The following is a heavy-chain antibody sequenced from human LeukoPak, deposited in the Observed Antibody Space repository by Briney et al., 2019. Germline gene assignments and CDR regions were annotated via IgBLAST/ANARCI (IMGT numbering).Heavy chain of an antibody. CDR3: ARGGISPRDWFDP. CDR2: INPSGGST. D-gene: IGHD3-16*01. CDR1: GYTFTSYY. Sequence: GASVKVSCKASGYTFTSYYMHWVRQAPGRGLEWMGIINPSGGSTSYAQKLQGRVTMTRDKSTSTVYMELRSLRSEDTAVYYCARGGISPRDWFDPWGQGTLVTVSS. V-gene: IGHV1-46*01. J-gene: IGHJ5*02.